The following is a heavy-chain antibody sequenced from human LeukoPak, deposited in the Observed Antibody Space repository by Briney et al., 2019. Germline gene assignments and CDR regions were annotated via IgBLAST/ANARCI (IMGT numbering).Heavy chain of an antibody. CDR1: GHTFANSW. J-gene: IGHJ4*02. CDR3: ARRPLDSDCSTVSCFRYFFDN. D-gene: IGHD2-2*01. Sequence: GESLKISCQGSGHTFANSWIAWVRQRPGKGLEWMGIIYPGDSDTRYSPSFQGQVTISADKSNATAYLQWSSLKASDTAIYYCARRPLDSDCSTVSCFRYFFDNWGQGTLLTVSS. V-gene: IGHV5-51*01. CDR2: IYPGDSDT.